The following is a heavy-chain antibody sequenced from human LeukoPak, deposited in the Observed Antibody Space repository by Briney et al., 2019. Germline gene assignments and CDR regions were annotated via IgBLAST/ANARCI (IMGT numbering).Heavy chain of an antibody. CDR2: IYYSGST. CDR3: ARLLDYGGNSVAFDI. J-gene: IGHJ3*02. D-gene: IGHD4-23*01. CDR1: GGSISSSSYY. V-gene: IGHV4-39*01. Sequence: SETPSLTCTVSGGSISSSSYYWGWIRQPPGKGLGWIGSIYYSGSTYYNPSLKSRVTISVDTSKNQFSLKLSSVTAADTAVYYCARLLDYGGNSVAFDIWGQGTMVTVSS.